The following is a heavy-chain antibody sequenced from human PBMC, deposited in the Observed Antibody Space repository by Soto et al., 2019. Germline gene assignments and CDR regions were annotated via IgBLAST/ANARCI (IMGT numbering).Heavy chain of an antibody. V-gene: IGHV1-2*02. CDR2: INPNSGGT. Sequence: QVQLVQSGAEVKKPGASVKVSCKASGYTFTGYYMHWVRQATGQGLEWLGWINPNSGGTNYAQKIQGRVTMTRDTSITKSFMELSRLRSIEPAVYYSARAATVEMATTDYLFDPWVQGTLVTVSA. CDR1: GYTFTGYY. D-gene: IGHD1-1*01. J-gene: IGHJ5*02. CDR3: ARAATVEMATTDYLFDP.